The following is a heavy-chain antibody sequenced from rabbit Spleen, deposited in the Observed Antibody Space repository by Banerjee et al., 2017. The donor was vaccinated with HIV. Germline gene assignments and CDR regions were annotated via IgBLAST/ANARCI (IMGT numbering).Heavy chain of an antibody. J-gene: IGHJ4*01. CDR3: ARDLVAVIGWNFNL. V-gene: IGHV1S45*01. Sequence: QQQLEESGGGLVKPGGSLALTCKASGIDFSSNYWICWVRQAPGKGLEWIACIDVGSDITYYASWAKGRFTISETSSTTVTLQMTSLTAADTATYFCARDLVAVIGWNFNLWGPGTLVTVS. CDR2: IDVGSDIT. D-gene: IGHD1-1*01. CDR1: GIDFSSNYW.